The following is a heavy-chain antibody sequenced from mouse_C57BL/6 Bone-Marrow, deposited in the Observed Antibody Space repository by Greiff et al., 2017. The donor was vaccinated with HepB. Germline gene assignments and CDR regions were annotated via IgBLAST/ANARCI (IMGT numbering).Heavy chain of an antibody. CDR3: ARGTNYYGSSDWYFDV. CDR2: INPSSGYT. CDR1: GYTFTSYW. Sequence: VQLQQSGAELAKPGASVKLSCKASGYTFTSYWMHWVKQRPGQGLEWIGYINPSSGYTNYNQKFQDKATLTAAKSSSTAYMQLSSLTYEDSAVYYCARGTNYYGSSDWYFDVWGTGTTVTVSS. V-gene: IGHV1-7*01. D-gene: IGHD1-1*01. J-gene: IGHJ1*03.